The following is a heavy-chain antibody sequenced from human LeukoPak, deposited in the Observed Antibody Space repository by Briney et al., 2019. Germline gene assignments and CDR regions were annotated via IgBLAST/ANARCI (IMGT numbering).Heavy chain of an antibody. CDR1: GFTFSSYA. CDR2: ISYDGSNK. Sequence: PGRSLGLSCAASGFTFSSYAMHWVRQAPGKGLEWVAVISYDGSNKYYADSVKGRFTISRDNSKNTLYLQMNSLRAEDTAVYYCAREMRIGSSWYDSYYYGMDVWGQGTTVTVSS. CDR3: AREMRIGSSWYDSYYYGMDV. V-gene: IGHV3-30-3*01. J-gene: IGHJ6*02. D-gene: IGHD6-13*01.